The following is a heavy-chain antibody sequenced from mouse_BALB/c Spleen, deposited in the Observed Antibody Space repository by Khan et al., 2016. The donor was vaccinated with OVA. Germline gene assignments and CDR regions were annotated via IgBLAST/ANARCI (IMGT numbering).Heavy chain of an antibody. D-gene: IGHD1-1*01. CDR1: GYTFTSYW. J-gene: IGHJ2*01. Sequence: VQLQQSGAELVKAGASVKMSCKASGYTFTSYWMHWVKQRLGQGLEWFAETNPTNGRTYYNEKFKSKATLTVDKSSSTAYMLHSGPTFEDSAVYYCARMKKRVATYFDDWGQGTTLTVSS. V-gene: IGHV1S81*02. CDR2: TNPTNGRT. CDR3: ARMKKRVATYFDD.